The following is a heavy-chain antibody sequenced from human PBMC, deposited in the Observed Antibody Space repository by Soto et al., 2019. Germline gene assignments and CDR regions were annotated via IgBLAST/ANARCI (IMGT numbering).Heavy chain of an antibody. D-gene: IGHD3-22*01. CDR1: GGTFSSYA. J-gene: IGHJ6*02. CDR2: IIPIFGTA. V-gene: IGHV1-69*06. CDR3: ALTYYYDSSGYFDLIYYYYGMDV. Sequence: ASVKVSCKASGGTFSSYAISWVRQAPGQGLEWMGGIIPIFGTANYAQKFQGRVTITADKSTSTAYMELSSLRSEDTAVYYCALTYYYDSSGYFDLIYYYYGMDVWGQGTTVTVSS.